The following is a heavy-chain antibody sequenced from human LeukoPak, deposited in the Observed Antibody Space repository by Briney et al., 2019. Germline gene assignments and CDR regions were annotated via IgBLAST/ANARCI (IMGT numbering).Heavy chain of an antibody. CDR1: GYTFTSYY. Sequence: GASVKVSCKASGYTFTSYYMHWVRQAPGQGLEWMGGIIPIFGTANYAQKFQGRATITADKSTSTAYMELSSLRSEDTAVYYCARAGDSGYDYYFDYWGQGTLVTVSS. CDR2: IIPIFGTA. D-gene: IGHD5-12*01. V-gene: IGHV1-69*06. CDR3: ARAGDSGYDYYFDY. J-gene: IGHJ4*02.